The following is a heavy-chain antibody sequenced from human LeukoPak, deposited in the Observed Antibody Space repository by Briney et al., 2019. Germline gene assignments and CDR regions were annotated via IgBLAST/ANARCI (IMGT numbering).Heavy chain of an antibody. Sequence: SVKVSCKASGSTFSSYAISWVRQAPGQGLEWMGRIIPILGIANYAQKFQGRVTITADKSTSTAYMELSSLRSEDTAVYYCARGLRYCSSTSCYEEGYWFDPWGQGTLVTVSS. D-gene: IGHD2-2*01. J-gene: IGHJ5*02. CDR3: ARGLRYCSSTSCYEEGYWFDP. V-gene: IGHV1-69*04. CDR2: IIPILGIA. CDR1: GSTFSSYA.